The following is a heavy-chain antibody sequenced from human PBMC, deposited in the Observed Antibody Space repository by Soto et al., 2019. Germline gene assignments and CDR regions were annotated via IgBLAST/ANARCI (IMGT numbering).Heavy chain of an antibody. V-gene: IGHV4-34*01. CDR2: INHSGST. Sequence: QVQLQQWGAGLLKPSETLSLTCAVYGGSFSGYYWSWIRQPPGKGLEWIGEINHSGSTNYNPSLKSRVTISVDTSKNQFSRKLSSVTAADTAVYYCARGHDVVVPAAVRYNWFDPWGQGTLVTVSS. J-gene: IGHJ5*02. D-gene: IGHD2-2*01. CDR3: ARGHDVVVPAAVRYNWFDP. CDR1: GGSFSGYY.